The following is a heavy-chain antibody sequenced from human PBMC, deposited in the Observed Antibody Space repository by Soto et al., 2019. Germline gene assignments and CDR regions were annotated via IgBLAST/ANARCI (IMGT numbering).Heavy chain of an antibody. CDR3: AREPPETPPDY. J-gene: IGHJ4*02. Sequence: ASVKVSCKTSGYTFSDYGISWVRQAPGQGLEWMGWINAKNGNTNFAQKFRGRVTMITDTSTNTVYMELRNLRLDDTAVYYCAREPPETPPDYWGQGTLVTVSS. CDR2: INAKNGNT. CDR1: GYTFSDYG. V-gene: IGHV1-18*01.